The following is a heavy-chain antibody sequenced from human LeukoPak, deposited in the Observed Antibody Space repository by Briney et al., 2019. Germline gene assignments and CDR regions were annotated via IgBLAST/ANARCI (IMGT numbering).Heavy chain of an antibody. J-gene: IGHJ4*02. Sequence: GGSLRLSCAASGFTFSSYEMNWVRQAPGKGLEWVSYISSSGSTIYYADSVKGRFTISRDNAKNSLYLQMNSLRAEDTAVYYCARDSKITFGGVTFDYWGQGTLVTVSS. D-gene: IGHD3-16*01. CDR2: ISSSGSTI. CDR1: GFTFSSYE. CDR3: ARDSKITFGGVTFDY. V-gene: IGHV3-48*03.